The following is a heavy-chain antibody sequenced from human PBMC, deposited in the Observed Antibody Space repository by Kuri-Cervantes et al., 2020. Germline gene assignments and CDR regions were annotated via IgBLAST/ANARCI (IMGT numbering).Heavy chain of an antibody. Sequence: GGSLRLSCAASGFTFSSYGMHWVRQAPGKGLEWVGRIKSKTDGGTTDYAAPVKGRFTISRDDSKNTLYLQMNSLKTEDTAVYYCTTGDIVVVPAAVLNYYFDYWGQGTLVTVSS. CDR1: GFTFSSYG. V-gene: IGHV3-15*01. J-gene: IGHJ4*02. D-gene: IGHD2-2*01. CDR2: IKSKTDGGTT. CDR3: TTGDIVVVPAAVLNYYFDY.